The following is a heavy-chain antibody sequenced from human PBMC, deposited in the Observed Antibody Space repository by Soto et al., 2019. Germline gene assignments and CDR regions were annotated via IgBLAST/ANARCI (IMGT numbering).Heavy chain of an antibody. V-gene: IGHV3-74*03. Sequence: EVQLVESGGGLVQPGGSLRLSCAASGFTFSNYWMHWVRQAPGKGLVWVSRINSDGSSTTYADSVKGRFTISRDNAKNTPYLQMSSLRAEDTAVYYCARVETCSSTSCYSVFDYWGQGTLVTVSS. CDR2: INSDGSST. D-gene: IGHD2-2*01. CDR1: GFTFSNYW. J-gene: IGHJ4*02. CDR3: ARVETCSSTSCYSVFDY.